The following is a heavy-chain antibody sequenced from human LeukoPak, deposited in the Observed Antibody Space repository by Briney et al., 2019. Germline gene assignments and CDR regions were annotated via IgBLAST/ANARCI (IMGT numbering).Heavy chain of an antibody. Sequence: GGSLRLSCAASGFTFSTYSMSRVRQAPGKGLEWVSSISGRSYIYYADSVRGRFTISRDNAKNSLYLQMNSLRAEDTAVYYCARVIISYYHMDVWGKGTTVTVSS. V-gene: IGHV3-21*01. CDR3: ARVIISYYHMDV. CDR1: GFTFSTYS. CDR2: ISGRSYI. J-gene: IGHJ6*03.